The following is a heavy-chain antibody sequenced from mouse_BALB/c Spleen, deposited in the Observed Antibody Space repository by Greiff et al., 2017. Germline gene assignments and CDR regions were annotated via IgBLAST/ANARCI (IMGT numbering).Heavy chain of an antibody. V-gene: IGHV2-6-7*01. Sequence: VKLMESGPGLVAPSQSLSITCTVSGFSLTGYGVNWVRLPPGKGLEWLGMIWGDGSTDYNSALKSRLSISKDNSKSQVFLKMNSLQTDDTARYYCARGDDGYHYFDDWGQGTTLTVSS. CDR3: ARGDDGYHYFDD. J-gene: IGHJ2*01. D-gene: IGHD2-3*01. CDR1: GFSLTGYG. CDR2: IWGDGST.